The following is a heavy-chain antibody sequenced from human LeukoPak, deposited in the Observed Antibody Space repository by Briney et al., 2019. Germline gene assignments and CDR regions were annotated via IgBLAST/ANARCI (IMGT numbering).Heavy chain of an antibody. V-gene: IGHV4-39*01. CDR3: ARHRDDYGGPLGY. D-gene: IGHD4-23*01. J-gene: IGHJ4*02. Sequence: SETLSLTCTVSGGSISGSSYYWGWIRQPPGKGLEWIGSIYYSGSTYYNPSLKSRVTISVDTSKNQFSLKLSSVTAADTAVYYCARHRDDYGGPLGYWGQGTLVTVSS. CDR2: IYYSGST. CDR1: GGSISGSSYY.